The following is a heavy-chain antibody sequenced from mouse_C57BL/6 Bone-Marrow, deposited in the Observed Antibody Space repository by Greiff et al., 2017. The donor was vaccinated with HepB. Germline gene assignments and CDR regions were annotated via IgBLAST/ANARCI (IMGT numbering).Heavy chain of an antibody. Sequence: VQLQQSGPELVKPGASVKISCKASGYTFTDYYMNWVKQSHGKSLEWIGDINPNNGGTSYNQKFKGKATLTVDKSSSTAYMELRSLTSEDSAVYYCASPSKNWYFDVWGTGTTVTVSS. CDR1: GYTFTDYY. CDR3: ASPSKNWYFDV. CDR2: INPNNGGT. V-gene: IGHV1-26*01. J-gene: IGHJ1*03.